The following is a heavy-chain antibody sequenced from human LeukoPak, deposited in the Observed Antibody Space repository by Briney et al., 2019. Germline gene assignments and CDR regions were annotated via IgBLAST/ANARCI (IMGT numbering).Heavy chain of an antibody. CDR3: AKVYVGSWYTYDH. CDR2: ISGDGGTT. J-gene: IGHJ4*02. V-gene: IGHV3-43*02. CDR1: GFTFDDYA. Sequence: GGSLRFSCTASGFTFDDYAMNWVSHAQEKRLERVSLISGDGGTTDYADSVNGRFTISRDNRINSLYLHMNSLRTEDTALYFCAKVYVGSWYTYDHWGQGTLVTVSS. D-gene: IGHD6-13*01.